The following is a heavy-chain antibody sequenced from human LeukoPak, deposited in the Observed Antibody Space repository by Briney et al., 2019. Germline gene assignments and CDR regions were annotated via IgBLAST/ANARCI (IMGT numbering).Heavy chain of an antibody. CDR3: ARDHNYGSDY. CDR2: IKEDGSEK. D-gene: IGHD5-18*01. CDR1: GLTFNTYA. Sequence: PGGSLRLSCAASGLTFNTYAMSWVRQAPGKGLEWVANIKEDGSEKYYVDSVKGRFTISRDSAKNSLYLQMNSLRVEDTAVYYCARDHNYGSDYWGQGTLVTVSS. J-gene: IGHJ4*02. V-gene: IGHV3-7*03.